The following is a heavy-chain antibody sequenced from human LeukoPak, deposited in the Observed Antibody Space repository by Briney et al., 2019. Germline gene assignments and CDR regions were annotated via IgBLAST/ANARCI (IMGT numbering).Heavy chain of an antibody. V-gene: IGHV3-15*01. Sequence: PGGSPRLSCAASGFTFNNAWMSWVRQAPGKGLEWVGRIKSKTDGGTTDYAAPVKGRCTISRDNSKNTLYLQMNSLRAEDTAVYYCARVRHTTYYYDSSGYSYYFDYWGQGTLVTVSS. J-gene: IGHJ4*02. CDR1: GFTFNNAW. D-gene: IGHD3-22*01. CDR3: ARVRHTTYYYDSSGYSYYFDY. CDR2: IKSKTDGGTT.